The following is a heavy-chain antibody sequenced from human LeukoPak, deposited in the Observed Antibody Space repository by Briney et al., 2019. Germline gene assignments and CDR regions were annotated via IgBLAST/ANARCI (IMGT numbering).Heavy chain of an antibody. CDR3: AKGPAYYMDV. J-gene: IGHJ6*03. CDR2: IWYGGSNK. CDR1: GFTFSSYG. V-gene: IGHV3-30*02. D-gene: IGHD2-15*01. Sequence: GGSQRLSCAASGFTFSSYGMHWVRQAPGKGLEWVAVIWYGGSNKYYADSVKGRFTISRDNSKNTLYLQMNSLRAEDTAVYYCAKGPAYYMDVWGKGTTVTVSS.